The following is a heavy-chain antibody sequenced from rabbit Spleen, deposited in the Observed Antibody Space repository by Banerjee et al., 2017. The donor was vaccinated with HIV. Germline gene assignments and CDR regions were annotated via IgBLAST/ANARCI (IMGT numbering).Heavy chain of an antibody. V-gene: IGHV1S45*01. D-gene: IGHD1-1*01. Sequence: LEESGGGLVKPGGTLTLTCTVSGFSFSSNWICWVRQAPGKGLEWISCIAGSSSGFTYSATWAKGRFTCSKTSSTTVTLQMTSLTVADTATYFCARNYVNAFDPWGPGTLVTVS. J-gene: IGHJ2*01. CDR1: GFSFSSNW. CDR3: ARNYVNAFDP. CDR2: IAGSSSGFT.